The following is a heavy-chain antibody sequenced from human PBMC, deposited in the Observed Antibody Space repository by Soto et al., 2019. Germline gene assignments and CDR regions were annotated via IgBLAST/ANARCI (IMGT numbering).Heavy chain of an antibody. V-gene: IGHV3-73*01. D-gene: IGHD1-26*01. CDR3: IPSLASGSYPRDSY. Sequence: GGSLRLSCAASGFTFSSFWMSWVRQASGKGLEWVGRIKSKANSYATAYAASVTGRFTISRDDSKNTAYLQMNSLKTEDTAVYYCIPSLASGSYPRDSYWGQGTLVTVSS. CDR1: GFTFSSFW. J-gene: IGHJ4*02. CDR2: IKSKANSYAT.